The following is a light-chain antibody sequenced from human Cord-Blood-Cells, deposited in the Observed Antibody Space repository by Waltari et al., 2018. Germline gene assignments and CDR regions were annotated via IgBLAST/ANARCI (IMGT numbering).Light chain of an antibody. J-gene: IGLJ3*02. CDR1: SSDVVGYNY. CDR3: SSYTSSSTFGV. Sequence: QSALTQPASVSGSPGQSITISCTGTSSDVVGYNYVSWYQQHPGKAPKLMIYYVSKRPSGVSNRFSGSKSGNTASLTISGLQAEDEADYYCSSYTSSSTFGVFGGGTKLTVL. CDR2: YVS. V-gene: IGLV2-14*01.